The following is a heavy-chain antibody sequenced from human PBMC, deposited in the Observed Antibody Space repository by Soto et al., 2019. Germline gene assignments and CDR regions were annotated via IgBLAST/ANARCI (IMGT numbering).Heavy chain of an antibody. V-gene: IGHV3-21*01. CDR2: ISTSSSYI. D-gene: IGHD3-3*01. J-gene: IGHJ6*02. CDR1: GFTFRSYN. Sequence: EVQLVESGGGLVKPGGSLRLSCAASGFTFRSYNMNWVRQAPGKGLEWVSSISTSSSYIYYADSVKGRFTISRDNAKNARYLQMNSLRAEDTAVYYCARDPPQHPLAPAPGGVGDGMDVWGQGTTVTVSS. CDR3: ARDPPQHPLAPAPGGVGDGMDV.